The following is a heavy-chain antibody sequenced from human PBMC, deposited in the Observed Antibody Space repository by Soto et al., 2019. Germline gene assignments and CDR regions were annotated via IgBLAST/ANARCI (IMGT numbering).Heavy chain of an antibody. CDR1: GYTFTSYG. D-gene: IGHD5-12*01. CDR3: SRDLQMATTFYYYYYYGMDV. V-gene: IGHV1-18*01. Sequence: GASVKVSCKASGYTFTSYGISWVRQAPGQRLEWMGWISAYNGNTNYAQKLQGRVTMTTDTSTSTAYMELRSLRSDDTAVYYCSRDLQMATTFYYYYYYGMDVWGQGTTVTVSS. CDR2: ISAYNGNT. J-gene: IGHJ6*02.